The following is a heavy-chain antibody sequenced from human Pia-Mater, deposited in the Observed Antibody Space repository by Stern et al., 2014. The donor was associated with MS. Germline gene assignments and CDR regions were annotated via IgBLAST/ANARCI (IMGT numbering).Heavy chain of an antibody. CDR2: IDPSDGST. J-gene: IGHJ4*02. Sequence: QVQLGQSGAEVKKPGASVKVSCKASGYTFTSYFIHWVRQAPGQGFEWLGIIDPSDGSTTYAQKFQGRVTMTRDTSASTVHMALSGLRFEDTAMYYCASGRGYSGYDIWGQGTLVTVSS. CDR1: GYTFTSYF. CDR3: ASGRGYSGYDI. D-gene: IGHD5-12*01. V-gene: IGHV1-46*01.